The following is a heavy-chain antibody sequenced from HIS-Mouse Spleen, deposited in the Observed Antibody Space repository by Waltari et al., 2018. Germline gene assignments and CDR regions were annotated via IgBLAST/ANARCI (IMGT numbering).Heavy chain of an antibody. CDR3: AKEGEMPDYFDY. Sequence: EVQLLESGGGLVQPGGSLRLSCAASGFTFSSYAMTCVRQAPGKGLEGVSAISGSGGSTYSADSVKGRFTISRDNSKNTLYLQMNSLRAEDTAVYYCAKEGEMPDYFDYWGQGTLVTVSS. V-gene: IGHV3-23*01. J-gene: IGHJ4*02. D-gene: IGHD3-16*01. CDR2: ISGSGGST. CDR1: GFTFSSYA.